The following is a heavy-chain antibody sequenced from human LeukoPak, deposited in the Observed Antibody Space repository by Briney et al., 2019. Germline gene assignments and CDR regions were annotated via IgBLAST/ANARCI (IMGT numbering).Heavy chain of an antibody. CDR1: GGSISSYY. D-gene: IGHD4-17*01. CDR2: IYTSGST. CDR3: ARDSYNYGDYVY. Sequence: SETLSLTCTVSGGSISSYYWSWLRQPAGKGLEWIGRIYTSGSTNYNPSLKSRVTMSVDTSKNQFSLKLSSVTAADTAVYYCARDSYNYGDYVYWGQGTLVTVSS. J-gene: IGHJ4*02. V-gene: IGHV4-4*07.